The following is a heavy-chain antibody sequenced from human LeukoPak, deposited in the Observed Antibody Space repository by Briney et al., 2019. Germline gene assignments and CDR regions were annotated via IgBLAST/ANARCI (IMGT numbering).Heavy chain of an antibody. V-gene: IGHV3-7*01. CDR2: IKQDGSEK. J-gene: IGHJ3*02. CDR1: GFTFSSYW. D-gene: IGHD3-22*01. Sequence: GGSLRLSCAASGFTFSSYWMGWVRQAPGKGLEWVANIKQDGSEKNYVDSVKGRLTISRDNAKSPLYLQMNSLRAEDTAVYYCASSWYDNGAHAFDIWGQGTMVTVSS. CDR3: ASSWYDNGAHAFDI.